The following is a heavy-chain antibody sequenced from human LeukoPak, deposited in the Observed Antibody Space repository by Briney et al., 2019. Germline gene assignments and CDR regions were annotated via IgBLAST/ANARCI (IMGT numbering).Heavy chain of an antibody. D-gene: IGHD6-13*01. CDR1: GGSISSGDYY. CDR2: IYYSEST. Sequence: SETLSLTCTVSGGSISSGDYYWSWIRQPPGKGLEWIGYIYYSESTNYNPSLKSRVTISVDTSKNQFSLKLSSVTVADTAVYYCARSYSSSWRWLDPWGQGTLVTVSS. J-gene: IGHJ5*02. V-gene: IGHV4-61*08. CDR3: ARSYSSSWRWLDP.